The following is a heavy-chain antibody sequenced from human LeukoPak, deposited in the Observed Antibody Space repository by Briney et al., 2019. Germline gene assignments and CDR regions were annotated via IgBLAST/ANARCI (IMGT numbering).Heavy chain of an antibody. Sequence: PGRSLRLSCAASGFTFSSYAMHWVRQAPGKGLEWVAVISYDGSNKYYADSVKGRFTISRDNSKNTLYLQMNSLRAEDTAVYYCTRDDPSGYGWGANYYYYYGMDVWGQGTTVTVSS. D-gene: IGHD5-12*01. CDR1: GFTFSSYA. CDR2: ISYDGSNK. J-gene: IGHJ6*02. V-gene: IGHV3-30-3*01. CDR3: TRDDPSGYGWGANYYYYYGMDV.